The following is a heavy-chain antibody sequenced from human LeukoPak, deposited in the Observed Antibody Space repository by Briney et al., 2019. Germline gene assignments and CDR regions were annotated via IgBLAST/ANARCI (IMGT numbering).Heavy chain of an antibody. CDR2: ISGSGGST. Sequence: GGSLRLSCAASGFTFSTYGMSWVRQAPGKGLEWVSAISGSGGSTYYADSVKGRFAISRDTSKNTLYLQMNSLRAEDTAVYYCAKDRPLNWGYYFDYWGQGTLVTVSS. J-gene: IGHJ4*02. V-gene: IGHV3-23*01. CDR3: AKDRPLNWGYYFDY. D-gene: IGHD7-27*01. CDR1: GFTFSTYG.